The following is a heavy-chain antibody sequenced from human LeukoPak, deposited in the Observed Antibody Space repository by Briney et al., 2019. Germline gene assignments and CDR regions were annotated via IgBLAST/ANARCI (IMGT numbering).Heavy chain of an antibody. V-gene: IGHV4-59*01. D-gene: IGHD6-19*01. Sequence: KPSETLSLTCTVSGGSISSYYWSWIRQPPRQGLEWIGYIYYSGSTNYNPSLKSRVTISVDTSKNQFSLKLSSVTAADTAVYYCANTIAVAGIDAFDIWGQGTMVTVSS. CDR3: ANTIAVAGIDAFDI. CDR2: IYYSGST. CDR1: GGSISSYY. J-gene: IGHJ3*02.